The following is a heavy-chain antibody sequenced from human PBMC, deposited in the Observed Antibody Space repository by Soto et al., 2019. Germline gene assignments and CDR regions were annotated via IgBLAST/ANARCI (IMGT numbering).Heavy chain of an antibody. J-gene: IGHJ5*02. CDR1: GYTFTSYA. D-gene: IGHD2-21*01. V-gene: IGHV1-3*01. CDR3: ARALGYFVWLDP. CDR2: INAGNGNT. Sequence: QVQLVQSGAEVKKPGASVKVSCKASGYTFTSYAMHWVRQAPGQRLEWMGWINAGNGNTKYSQKVQGRVTITRDTSASTASTELSSLRSEDTAVYFCARALGYFVWLDPWGQGTLVTVSS.